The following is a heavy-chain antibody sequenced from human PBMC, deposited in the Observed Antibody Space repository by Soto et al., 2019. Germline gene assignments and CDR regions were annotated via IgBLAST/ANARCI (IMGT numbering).Heavy chain of an antibody. CDR2: ICISSSSI. V-gene: IGHV3-48*01. Sequence: PGGSLRLSCAASGFTFSSYCMSWVRQAPGKGLEWVSFICISSSSIYYADSVKGRFTISRDNAQNSLYLQMNSLRAEDTAVYYCVRVPTPVPAALDIWGQGTKVTVSS. CDR1: GFTFSSYC. D-gene: IGHD2-15*01. CDR3: VRVPTPVPAALDI. J-gene: IGHJ3*02.